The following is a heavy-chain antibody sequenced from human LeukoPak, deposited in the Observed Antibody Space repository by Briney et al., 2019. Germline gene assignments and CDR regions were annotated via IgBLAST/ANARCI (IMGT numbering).Heavy chain of an antibody. V-gene: IGHV1-18*01. CDR3: ARGGTAMVPGDAFDI. D-gene: IGHD5-18*01. CDR1: GYTFTIYG. CDR2: ISAYNGNT. J-gene: IGHJ3*02. Sequence: ASVKVSCTASGYTFTIYGISWVRQAPEQGLEWMGWISAYNGNTNYAQKLQGRVTMTTDTSTSTAYMELRSLRSDDTAVYYCARGGTAMVPGDAFDIWGQGTMVTVSS.